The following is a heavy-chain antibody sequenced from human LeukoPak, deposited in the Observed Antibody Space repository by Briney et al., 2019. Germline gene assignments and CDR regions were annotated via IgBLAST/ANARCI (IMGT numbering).Heavy chain of an antibody. J-gene: IGHJ6*03. CDR2: MNPNSGNT. CDR1: GYTFTSYD. D-gene: IGHD5-18*01. CDR3: ARGPPIRGYRYGYDTGYYYSYSMDV. V-gene: IGHV1-8*01. Sequence: GASVKVSCKASGYTFTSYDINWVRQATGQGLEWMGWMNPNSGNTGYAQKFQGRVTMTRNTSISTAYMELSSLRSEDTAVYYCARGPPIRGYRYGYDTGYYYSYSMDVWGKGTTVTISS.